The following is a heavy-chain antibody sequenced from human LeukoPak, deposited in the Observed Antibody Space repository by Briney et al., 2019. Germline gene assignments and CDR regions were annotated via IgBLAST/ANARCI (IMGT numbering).Heavy chain of an antibody. CDR3: ARADTGSYPFDY. CDR1: GFTFSGYG. Sequence: GGSLRLSCAASGFTFSGYGMHWVRQAPGKGLEWVAVIWFDGSNKYYADSVKGRFTISRDNSKNTLYLQMNSLRAEDTAVYYCARADTGSYPFDYWGQGTLVTVSS. J-gene: IGHJ4*02. V-gene: IGHV3-33*01. D-gene: IGHD3-10*01. CDR2: IWFDGSNK.